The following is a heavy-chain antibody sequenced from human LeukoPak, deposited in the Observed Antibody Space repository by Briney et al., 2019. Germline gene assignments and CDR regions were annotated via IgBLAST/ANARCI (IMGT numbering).Heavy chain of an antibody. V-gene: IGHV4-59*13. CDR2: LYNSGST. J-gene: IGHJ6*02. CDR3: ARLSHIAAAGAYSYYSLDV. CDR1: RGSINNYG. Sequence: SETLSLTCTVSRGSINNYGWTWIRQPPGRGLEWIGELYNSGSTSYNPSLNSRLTISADTSNKQFFLRLRSVTAADTAVYYCARLSHIAAAGAYSYYSLDVWGQGTTVTVSS. D-gene: IGHD6-13*01.